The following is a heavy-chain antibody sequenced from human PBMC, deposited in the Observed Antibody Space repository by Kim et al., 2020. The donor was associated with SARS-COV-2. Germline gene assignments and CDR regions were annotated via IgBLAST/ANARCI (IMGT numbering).Heavy chain of an antibody. Sequence: SETLSLTCAVYGGSFSGYYWSWIRQPPGKGLEWIGEINHSGSTNYNPSLKSRVTISVDTSKNQFSLKLSSVTAADTAVYYCARSTGATLYYYYYYGMDV. CDR1: GGSFSGYY. J-gene: IGHJ6*01. CDR2: INHSGST. CDR3: ARSTGATLYYYYYYGMDV. V-gene: IGHV4-34*01. D-gene: IGHD1-26*01.